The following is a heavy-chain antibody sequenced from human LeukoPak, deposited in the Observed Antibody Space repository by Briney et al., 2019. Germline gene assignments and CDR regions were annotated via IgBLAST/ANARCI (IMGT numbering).Heavy chain of an antibody. J-gene: IGHJ4*02. CDR1: GGSMSSYY. CDR2: IYYSGST. Sequence: PSETLSLTCTVSGGSMSSYYWSWIRQPPGKGLEWIGYIYYSGSTKYNPSLKSRVTISVDTSKNQFSLKLSSVTAADTAVYYCARGSRAGYNLEPFDYWGQGTLVTVSS. V-gene: IGHV4-59*08. CDR3: ARGSRAGYNLEPFDY. D-gene: IGHD5-24*01.